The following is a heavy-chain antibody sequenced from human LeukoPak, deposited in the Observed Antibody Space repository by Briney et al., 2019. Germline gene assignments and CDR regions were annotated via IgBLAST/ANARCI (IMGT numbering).Heavy chain of an antibody. V-gene: IGHV4-30-4*08. D-gene: IGHD2-2*02. J-gene: IGHJ3*02. CDR1: GGSISSGDYS. CDR3: ASRIVPAAIRI. Sequence: SETLSLTCTVSGGSISSGDYSWSWIRQPPGRGLEWIGYIFYSGSTYYNPSLKSRVTISVDTSKNQFSLKLSSVTAADTAVYYCASRIVPAAIRIWGQGTMVTVSS. CDR2: IFYSGST.